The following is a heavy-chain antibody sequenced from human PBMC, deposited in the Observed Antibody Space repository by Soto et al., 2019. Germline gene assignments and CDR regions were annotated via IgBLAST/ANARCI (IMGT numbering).Heavy chain of an antibody. D-gene: IGHD6-19*01. CDR3: ARENHWYSSGSRAFYFDY. V-gene: IGHV4-31*03. CDR2: IYYSGST. Sequence: QVQLQESGPGLVKPSQTLSLTCTVSGGSISSGGYYWSWIRQHPGKGLEWIGYIYYSGSTYYNPSLKSRVTISVDTSKNQFALKLSSVTAADTAVYYCARENHWYSSGSRAFYFDYWGQGTLVTVSS. CDR1: GGSISSGGYY. J-gene: IGHJ4*02.